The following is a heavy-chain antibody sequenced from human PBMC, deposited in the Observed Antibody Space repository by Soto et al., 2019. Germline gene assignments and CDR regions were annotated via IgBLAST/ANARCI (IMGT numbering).Heavy chain of an antibody. V-gene: IGHV1-3*01. Sequence: ASVKVSCKASGYTFTSYAMHWVRQAPGQRLEWMGWINAGNGNTKYSQKFQGRVTITRDTSASTAYMELSSLRSEDTAVYYCASAILPSHLYSYYYGMDVWGQGTRVTVSS. CDR3: ASAILPSHLYSYYYGMDV. D-gene: IGHD3-3*01. CDR1: GYTFTSYA. CDR2: INAGNGNT. J-gene: IGHJ6*02.